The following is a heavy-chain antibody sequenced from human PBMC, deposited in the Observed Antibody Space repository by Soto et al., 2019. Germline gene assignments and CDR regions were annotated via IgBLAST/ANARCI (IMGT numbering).Heavy chain of an antibody. D-gene: IGHD1-7*01. CDR2: IYYSGST. J-gene: IGHJ4*02. Sequence: SETLSLTCTVSGGSISSGGYDWSWIRQHPGKGLEWIGYIYYSGSTYYNPSLKSRVTISVDTSKNQFSLKLSSVTAADTAVYYCARSYNWNYPYFDYWGQGTLVTVSS. V-gene: IGHV4-31*03. CDR1: GGSISSGGYD. CDR3: ARSYNWNYPYFDY.